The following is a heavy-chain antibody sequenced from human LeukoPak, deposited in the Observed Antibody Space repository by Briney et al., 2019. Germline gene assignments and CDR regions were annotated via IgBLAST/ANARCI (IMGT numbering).Heavy chain of an antibody. J-gene: IGHJ4*02. CDR3: AKGAMHYYDSSGYNYFDY. V-gene: IGHV3-30*18. D-gene: IGHD3-22*01. CDR2: ISYDGSNK. Sequence: GGSLRLSCAASGFTFSSYGMHWVRQAPGKGLEWVAVISYDGSNKYYADSVKGRFTISRDNSKNTLYLQMNSLRAEDTAVYYCAKGAMHYYDSSGYNYFDYWGQGTLVTVSS. CDR1: GFTFSSYG.